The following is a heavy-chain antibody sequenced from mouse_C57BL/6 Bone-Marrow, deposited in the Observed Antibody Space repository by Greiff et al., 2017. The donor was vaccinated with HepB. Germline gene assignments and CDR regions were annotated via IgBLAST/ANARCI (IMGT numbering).Heavy chain of an antibody. J-gene: IGHJ1*03. Sequence: VQLKESGPELVKPGDSVKISCKASGYSFTGYFMNWVMQSHGKSLEWIGRINPYNGDTFYNQKFKGKATLTVDKSSSTAHMELRSLTSEDSAVYYCASSVDYYGSSYEWYFDVWGTGTTVTVSS. V-gene: IGHV1-20*01. D-gene: IGHD1-1*01. CDR2: INPYNGDT. CDR3: ASSVDYYGSSYEWYFDV. CDR1: GYSFTGYF.